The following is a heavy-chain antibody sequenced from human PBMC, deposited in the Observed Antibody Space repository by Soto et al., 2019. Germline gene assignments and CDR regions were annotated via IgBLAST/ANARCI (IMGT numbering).Heavy chain of an antibody. Sequence: SETLSLTCAVSGGYISSGGYSWSWIRQPPGKGLEWIGYIYHSGSTYYNPSLKSRVTISVDRSKNQFSLKLSSVTAADSAVYYCARGDYYDSGGYQYWGERTLVTVSS. V-gene: IGHV4-30-2*01. J-gene: IGHJ4*02. CDR1: GGYISSGGYS. CDR2: IYHSGST. CDR3: ARGDYYDSGGYQY. D-gene: IGHD3-22*01.